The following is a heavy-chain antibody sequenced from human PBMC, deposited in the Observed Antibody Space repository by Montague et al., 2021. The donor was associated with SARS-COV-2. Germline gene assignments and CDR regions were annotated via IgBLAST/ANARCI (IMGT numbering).Heavy chain of an antibody. CDR1: GDSIISSRYY. CDR2: IHYSEAT. V-gene: IGHV4-39*02. D-gene: IGHD3-22*01. CDR3: ARPIHDNSPDRAFDV. J-gene: IGHJ3*01. Sequence: SETLSLTCTVSGDSIISSRYYWGWIRQPPGKGLEWIGSIHYSEATYYNPSLKSRLTISVDTSKNHFSLKLTSVTASDSAVYYCARPIHDNSPDRAFDVWGQGTMVTVSS.